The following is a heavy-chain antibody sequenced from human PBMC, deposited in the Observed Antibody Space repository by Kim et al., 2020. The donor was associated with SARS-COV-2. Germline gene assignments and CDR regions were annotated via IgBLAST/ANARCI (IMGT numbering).Heavy chain of an antibody. CDR3: ARGRYQQLVLNDY. D-gene: IGHD6-6*01. CDR2: INHSGST. CDR1: GGSFSGYY. Sequence: SETLSLTCAVYGGSFSGYYWSWIRQPPGKGLEWIGEINHSGSTNYNPSLKSRVTISVDTSKNQFSLKLSSVTAADTAVYYCARGRYQQLVLNDYWGQGTLVTVSS. V-gene: IGHV4-34*01. J-gene: IGHJ4*02.